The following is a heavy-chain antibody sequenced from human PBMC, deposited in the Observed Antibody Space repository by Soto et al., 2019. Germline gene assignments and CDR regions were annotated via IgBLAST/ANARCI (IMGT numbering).Heavy chain of an antibody. Sequence: GGSLRLSCAASGFTFSNCGMHWVRQAPGKGLEWVTLISYDGSNKFYADSVKGRFTISRDNSKNTLYLQMNSLRPEDTAVYYCAKGGFSGTNPPGSGPENFDYWGQGTLVTVSS. J-gene: IGHJ4*02. V-gene: IGHV3-30*18. CDR1: GFTFSNCG. CDR3: AKGGFSGTNPPGSGPENFDY. D-gene: IGHD5-12*01. CDR2: ISYDGSNK.